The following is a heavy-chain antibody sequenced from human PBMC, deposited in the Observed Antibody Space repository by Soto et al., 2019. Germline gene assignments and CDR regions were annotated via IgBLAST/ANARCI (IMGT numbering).Heavy chain of an antibody. CDR1: GFSFNSYS. CDR2: ISSGSMTI. D-gene: IGHD3-3*01. CDR3: ARSAFGVVTQEAFDI. J-gene: IGHJ3*02. V-gene: IGHV3-48*01. Sequence: PGGSLGLSCAASGFSFNSYSMNWVRQAPGKGLEWVSYISSGSMTIYYADSVKGRFTISREKPKNSLFLQMNSLRAEDTAVYYCARSAFGVVTQEAFDIWGEGPMVTVS.